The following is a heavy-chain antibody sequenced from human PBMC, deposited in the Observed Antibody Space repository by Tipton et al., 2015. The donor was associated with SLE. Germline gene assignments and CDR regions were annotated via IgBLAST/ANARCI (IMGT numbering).Heavy chain of an antibody. CDR2: IFHTGTT. J-gene: IGHJ4*02. CDR3: VRMEGMITYGGIAGL. D-gene: IGHD3-16*01. CDR1: GEALVSDYF. V-gene: IGHV4-38-2*01. Sequence: GEALVSDYFWGWIRQPPGKGLEWIGNIFHTGTTYSTPSLKSRITISIDTSKSHFSLKLTSVTAADTAVYYCVRMEGMITYGGIAGLWGQGTVVTVSS.